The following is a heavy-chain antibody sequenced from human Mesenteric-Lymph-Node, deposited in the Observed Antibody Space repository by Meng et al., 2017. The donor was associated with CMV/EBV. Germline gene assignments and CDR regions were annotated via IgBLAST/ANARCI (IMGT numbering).Heavy chain of an antibody. CDR1: QFTFSAYG. V-gene: IGHV3-21*01. D-gene: IGHD3-22*01. CDR2: ITSSSSYI. CDR3: ARDFYDSSGYRYFDY. Sequence: GGSLRLSCAASQFTFSAYGMNWVRQAPGKGLEWVSSITSSSSYIHYADSVKGRFTISRDNPKNSLYLQMNSLRAEDTAIYYCARDFYDSSGYRYFDYWGRGTLVTVS. J-gene: IGHJ4*02.